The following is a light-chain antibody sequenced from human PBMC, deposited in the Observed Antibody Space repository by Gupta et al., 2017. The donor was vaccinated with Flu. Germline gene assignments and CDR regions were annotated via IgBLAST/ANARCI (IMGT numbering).Light chain of an antibody. Sequence: QSALTQPRSVSGSPGQSVAIPCTGTSNDVGTFDYVSWYQQHPGQAPKLIIYEVNTRPTGVPDRFTGSKSGNTASLTIAGVQPQDEADYYCNSYGASGFFGGGTRLTVL. V-gene: IGLV2-11*01. CDR1: SNDVGTFDY. J-gene: IGLJ2*01. CDR3: NSYGASGF. CDR2: EVN.